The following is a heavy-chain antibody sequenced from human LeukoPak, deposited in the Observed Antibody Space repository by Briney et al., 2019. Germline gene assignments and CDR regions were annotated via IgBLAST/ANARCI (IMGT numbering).Heavy chain of an antibody. Sequence: SETLSLTCTVSGVAISSYYLSWIRQPPGKGREWIGYIYHGGGTTYTTYVTSLVTISVDTSKNLFPLKLRSVTAADTAVYYCARPRYGSSWDYFDYWGQGTLVTVSS. J-gene: IGHJ4*02. V-gene: IGHV4-59*01. D-gene: IGHD6-13*01. CDR2: IYHGGGT. CDR3: ARPRYGSSWDYFDY. CDR1: GVAISSYY.